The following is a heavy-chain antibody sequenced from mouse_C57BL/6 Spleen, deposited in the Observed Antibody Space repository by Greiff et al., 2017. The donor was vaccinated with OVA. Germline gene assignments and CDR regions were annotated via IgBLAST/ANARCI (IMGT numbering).Heavy chain of an antibody. CDR3: ASDYGSSPDAY. D-gene: IGHD1-1*01. Sequence: QVQLQQSGPELVKPGASVKISCKASGYAFSSSWMNWVKQRPGKGLEWIGRIYPGDGDTNYNEKFKGKATLTADKSSSTAYMQLSSLTSEDSAVCFCASDYGSSPDAYWGQGTLVTVSA. J-gene: IGHJ3*01. CDR2: IYPGDGDT. CDR1: GYAFSSSW. V-gene: IGHV1-82*01.